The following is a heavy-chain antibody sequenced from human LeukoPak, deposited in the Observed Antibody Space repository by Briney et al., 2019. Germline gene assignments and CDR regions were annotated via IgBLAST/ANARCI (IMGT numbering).Heavy chain of an antibody. CDR1: GGSFSGYY. CDR3: ARGRGRGSYWAY. CDR2: INHSGST. J-gene: IGHJ4*02. Sequence: SETLSLTRAVYGGSFSGYYWSLIRQPPGKGPGWIGEINHSGSTNYNPSLKSRVTISVDTSNNQFSLKLSSVTAADTAVYYCARGRGRGSYWAYWGQGTLVTVSS. D-gene: IGHD1-26*01. V-gene: IGHV4-34*01.